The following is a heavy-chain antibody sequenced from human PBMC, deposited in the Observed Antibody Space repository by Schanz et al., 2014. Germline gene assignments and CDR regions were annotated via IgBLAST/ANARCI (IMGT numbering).Heavy chain of an antibody. D-gene: IGHD2-2*01. Sequence: EVQLVESGGGLVQPGGSLRLSCVASGFTFSTYAMHWVRQAPGKGLEYVSAITSSGGNTYYANSVKDRFTISRDNSKNTLYLQMGSLRAGDMAVYSCARFQKAAAAALDYWGQGTLVTVSS. CDR3: ARFQKAAAAALDY. J-gene: IGHJ4*02. CDR1: GFTFSTYA. V-gene: IGHV3-64*01. CDR2: ITSSGGNT.